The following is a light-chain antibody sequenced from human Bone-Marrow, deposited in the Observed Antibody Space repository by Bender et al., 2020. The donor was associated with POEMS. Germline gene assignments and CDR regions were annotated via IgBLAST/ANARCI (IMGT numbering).Light chain of an antibody. CDR1: NSDVGNYDL. V-gene: IGLV2-14*02. J-gene: IGLJ3*02. CDR2: EVT. Sequence: QSALTQPASVSGSPGQSITISCTGANSDVGNYDLVSWYQQHPGKAPKLMIYEVTKRPSGVSNRFSASKSGNTASLTISGLQAEDEADYYCSSYSIISTVVFGGGTKLTVL. CDR3: SSYSIISTVV.